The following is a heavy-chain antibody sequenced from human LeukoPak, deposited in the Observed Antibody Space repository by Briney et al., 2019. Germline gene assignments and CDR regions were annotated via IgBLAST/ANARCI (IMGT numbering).Heavy chain of an antibody. CDR3: ARDDYGAYVPDY. CDR1: GGSFSGYY. D-gene: IGHD4-17*01. J-gene: IGHJ4*02. V-gene: IGHV4-34*01. CDR2: INHSGST. Sequence: PSETLSLTCAVYGGSFSGYYWSWIRQPPGKGLEWVGEINHSGSTNYNPSLKSRVTISVDTSKNQFSLKLSAVTAADTAVYYCARDDYGAYVPDYWGQGTLVTVSS.